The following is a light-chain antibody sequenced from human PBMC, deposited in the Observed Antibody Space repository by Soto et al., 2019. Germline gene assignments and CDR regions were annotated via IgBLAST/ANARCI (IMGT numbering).Light chain of an antibody. CDR3: QQYSNWPRT. CDR2: GAS. Sequence: EIVMTQSPATLSVSPGERATLSCRASQSVSSNLAWYQQKPGQAPRLLIYGASTRATGIPARFSGSGSGTEYTLTISSLQSEDFAVYYCQQYSNWPRTFGQGTELEIK. V-gene: IGKV3-15*01. J-gene: IGKJ1*01. CDR1: QSVSSN.